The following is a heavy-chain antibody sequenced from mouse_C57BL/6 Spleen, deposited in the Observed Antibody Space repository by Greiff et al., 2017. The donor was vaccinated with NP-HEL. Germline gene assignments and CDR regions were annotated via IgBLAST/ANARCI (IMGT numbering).Heavy chain of an antibody. D-gene: IGHD3-2*02. CDR2: INPNNGGT. V-gene: IGHV1-22*01. CDR1: GYTFTDYN. CDR3: ASTAQRDYYAMDY. J-gene: IGHJ4*01. Sequence: VQLKQSGPELVKPGASVKMSCKASGYTFTDYNMHWVKQSHGKSLEWIGYINPNNGGTSYNQKFKGKATMTVNKSSSTAYMELRSLTSEDSAVYYCASTAQRDYYAMDYWGQGTSVTVSS.